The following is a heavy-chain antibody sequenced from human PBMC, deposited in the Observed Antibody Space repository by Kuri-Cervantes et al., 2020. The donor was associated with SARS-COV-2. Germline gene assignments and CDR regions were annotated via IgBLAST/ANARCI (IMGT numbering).Heavy chain of an antibody. CDR1: GFTFSSYA. CDR3: ARDPLSQITGDINYFDQ. CDR2: ISSNGGST. V-gene: IGHV3-64D*08. Sequence: GGSLRLSCSASGFTFSSYAMHWVRQAPGKGLEYVSAISSNGGSTYYADSVKGRFTISGDNSKNTLYLQMSSLRAEDTAVYYCARDPLSQITGDINYFDQWGQGTLVTVSS. J-gene: IGHJ4*02. D-gene: IGHD1-20*01.